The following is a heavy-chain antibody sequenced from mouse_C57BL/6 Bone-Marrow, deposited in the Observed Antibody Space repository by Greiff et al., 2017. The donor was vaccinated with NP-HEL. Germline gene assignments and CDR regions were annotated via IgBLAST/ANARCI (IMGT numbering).Heavy chain of an antibody. D-gene: IGHD3-1*01. Sequence: EVKLMESGGGLVKPGGSLKLSCAASGFTFSSYAMSWVRQTPEKRLEWVATISDGSSYTYYPDNVKGRFTISRDNAKNNLYLQMSHLKSEDTAMYYCARDRDYYAMDYWGQGTSVTVSA. CDR1: GFTFSSYA. CDR2: ISDGSSYT. V-gene: IGHV5-4*01. J-gene: IGHJ4*01. CDR3: ARDRDYYAMDY.